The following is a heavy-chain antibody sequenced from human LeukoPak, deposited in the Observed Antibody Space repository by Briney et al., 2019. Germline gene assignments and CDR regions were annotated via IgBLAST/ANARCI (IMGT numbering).Heavy chain of an antibody. CDR3: ARYAWDTPFFDSSGRPDCFDL. J-gene: IGHJ5*02. D-gene: IGHD6-19*01. V-gene: IGHV3-64*01. Sequence: PGGSLRLSCAASGFTFSRYAMHWVRQAPGKGLEYVSAISSNGGSTYFANSVKGRFTISRDNSKNTLYLQMGSLGAEDMAVYYCARYAWDTPFFDSSGRPDCFDLWGQGTLVTVSS. CDR2: ISSNGGST. CDR1: GFTFSRYA.